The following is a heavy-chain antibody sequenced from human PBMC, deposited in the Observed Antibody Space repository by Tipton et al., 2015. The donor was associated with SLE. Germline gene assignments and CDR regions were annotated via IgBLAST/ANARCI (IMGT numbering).Heavy chain of an antibody. J-gene: IGHJ3*02. Sequence: SLRFSCAASGFTFSGSAMHWVRQASGKGLEWVGRIRSKANSYATAYAASVKGRFTISRDDSKNTAYLQMNSLKTEDTAVYYCTAGDAFDIWGQGTMVTVSS. CDR2: IRSKANSYAT. V-gene: IGHV3-73*01. CDR3: TAGDAFDI. CDR1: GFTFSGSA.